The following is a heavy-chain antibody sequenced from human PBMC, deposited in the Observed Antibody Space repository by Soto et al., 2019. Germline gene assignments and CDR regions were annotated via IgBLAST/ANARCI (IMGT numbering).Heavy chain of an antibody. CDR1: GFTFNNCA. J-gene: IGHJ3*02. D-gene: IGHD1-26*01. Sequence: HPGVSLRLSCATSGFTFNNCAMSWVRQAPGKGLEWVSAISGSGDTTSYTDSVKGRFSISRDNSKNTMYLQLNSLRAEDTAVYHCAKDLYSRSRGTFEIWGQGTTVTVSS. CDR2: ISGSGDTT. CDR3: AKDLYSRSRGTFEI. V-gene: IGHV3-23*01.